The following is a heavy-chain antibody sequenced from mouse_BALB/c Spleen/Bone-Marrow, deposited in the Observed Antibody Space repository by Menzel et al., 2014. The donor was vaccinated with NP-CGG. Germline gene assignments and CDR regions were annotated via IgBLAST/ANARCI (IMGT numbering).Heavy chain of an antibody. J-gene: IGHJ2*01. V-gene: IGHV1-5*01. CDR1: GYSFTSYW. CDR2: IYPGNSNT. Sequence: EVQLQESGTVLARPGASVKMSCKASGYSFTSYWMHWVKQRPGQGLEWIGAIYPGNSNTNYNQKFKGKAKLTAVTSASTAYMEFSSLTNEDSAVYYCTVSLTLYYFDYGGQGTTLTVSS. CDR3: TVSLTLYYFDY. D-gene: IGHD5-1*01.